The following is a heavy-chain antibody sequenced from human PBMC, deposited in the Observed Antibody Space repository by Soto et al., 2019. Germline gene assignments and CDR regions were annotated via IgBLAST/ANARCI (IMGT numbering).Heavy chain of an antibody. V-gene: IGHV4-59*01. J-gene: IGHJ2*01. D-gene: IGHD6-19*01. CDR1: GGSISSYY. CDR3: ARVVAVYWYFDL. Sequence: SETLSLTCTVSGGSISSYYWSWIRQPPGKGLEWIGYIYYSGSTNYNPSLKSRVTISVDTSKNQFSLKLSSVTAADTAVYYCARVVAVYWYFDLWGRGTLVTVSS. CDR2: IYYSGST.